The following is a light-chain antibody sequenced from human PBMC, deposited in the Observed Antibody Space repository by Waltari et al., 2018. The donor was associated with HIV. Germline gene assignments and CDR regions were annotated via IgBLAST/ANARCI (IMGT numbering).Light chain of an antibody. CDR2: RDN. CDR3: AAWDDSLSGFYV. J-gene: IGLJ1*01. Sequence: QSVLTQPPSASATPGQRVTISCSGSTSNIGTNYVFWYQQLPGTAPKLLIFRDNERPSGLPDRFSGSRSGTSASLVISGLRSEDEAEYYCAAWDDSLSGFYVFGSGTRVTVL. V-gene: IGLV1-47*01. CDR1: TSNIGTNY.